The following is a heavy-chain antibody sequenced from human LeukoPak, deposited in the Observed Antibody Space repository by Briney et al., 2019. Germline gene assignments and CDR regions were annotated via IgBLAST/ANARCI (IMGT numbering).Heavy chain of an antibody. CDR3: AKQSYARSLGE. Sequence: GGSLRLSCATSGFPFSDFSMSWVREAPGKGLEWISTTNSGGTSTYYAESVKGRFTISRDNSKNTLYLQMSSLRVEDTAVYYCAKQSYARSLGEGGPGTLVSVSS. V-gene: IGHV3-23*01. J-gene: IGHJ4*02. CDR1: GFPFSDFS. CDR2: TNSGGTST. D-gene: IGHD2-8*01.